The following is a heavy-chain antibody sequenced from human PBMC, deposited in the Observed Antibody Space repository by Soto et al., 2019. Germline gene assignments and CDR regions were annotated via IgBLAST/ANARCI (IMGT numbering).Heavy chain of an antibody. CDR2: ISGSDGRT. D-gene: IGHD3-9*01. CDR3: AKGAWLDY. V-gene: IGHV3-23*01. CDR1: GFTFITFD. Sequence: EVQLLESGGGLVQPGGSLRLSCVASGFTFITFDMSWVRQAPGKGLEWVSEISGSDGRTYYADSVNRRFTISRDNSKNALYLQMKSLRAEDTAVYYCAKGAWLDYWGQGILVTVSS. J-gene: IGHJ4*02.